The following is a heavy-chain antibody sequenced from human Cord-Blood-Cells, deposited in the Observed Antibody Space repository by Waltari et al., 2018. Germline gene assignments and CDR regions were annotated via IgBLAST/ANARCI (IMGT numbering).Heavy chain of an antibody. J-gene: IGHJ4*02. CDR1: GGSFSGYY. CDR3: ASRGGLRFLEWLPTPFFDY. D-gene: IGHD3-3*01. CDR2: INHRGST. V-gene: IGHV4-34*01. Sequence: QVQLQQWGAGLLKPSETLSLTCAVYGGSFSGYYWSWIRQPPGKGLEWIGEINHRGSTNYNPSLKVRVTISVDTSKNQFSLKLSSVTAADTAVYYCASRGGLRFLEWLPTPFFDYWGQGTLVTVSS.